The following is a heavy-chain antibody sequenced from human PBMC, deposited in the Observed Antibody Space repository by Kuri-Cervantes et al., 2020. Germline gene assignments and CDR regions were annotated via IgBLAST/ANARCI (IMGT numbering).Heavy chain of an antibody. CDR1: GFTVSSSY. CDR3: ARGATVTTYYFDY. D-gene: IGHD4-17*01. V-gene: IGHV3-53*05. Sequence: GESLKISCAASGFTVSSSYMSWVRQAPGKGLEWVSVIYSGGSTYYADSVKGRFTISRDNSKNTLYLQMNSLRAEDTAVYYCARGATVTTYYFDYWGQGTLVTVSS. J-gene: IGHJ4*02. CDR2: IYSGGST.